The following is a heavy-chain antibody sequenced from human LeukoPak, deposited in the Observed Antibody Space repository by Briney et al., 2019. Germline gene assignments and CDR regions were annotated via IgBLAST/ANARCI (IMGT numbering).Heavy chain of an antibody. J-gene: IGHJ4*02. D-gene: IGHD5-24*01. CDR1: GGSISSYF. Sequence: ASETLSLTCSVSGGSISSYFWHWIRQPPGKGLEWMGYIFNGGATAYNPSLKRRVTMSVDTSKNQFSLTLSPVTAADTAVYYCARDPDGYKFFDYWGRGSPVTVSS. V-gene: IGHV4-59*01. CDR3: ARDPDGYKFFDY. CDR2: IFNGGAT.